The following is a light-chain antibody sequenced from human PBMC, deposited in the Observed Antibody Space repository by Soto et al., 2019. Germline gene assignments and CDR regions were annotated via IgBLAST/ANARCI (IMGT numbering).Light chain of an antibody. Sequence: DTVMTQSPLSLPVTPGEPASISCRSSQSLLHSNGYNYLDWYLQKPGQSPQLLIYLGSNRASGVPDRFSGSGSGTDFTLKISRVEAEDVGVYYCMQALQPMYTFGQGTKLEIK. CDR3: MQALQPMYT. V-gene: IGKV2-28*01. CDR1: QSLLHSNGYNY. J-gene: IGKJ2*01. CDR2: LGS.